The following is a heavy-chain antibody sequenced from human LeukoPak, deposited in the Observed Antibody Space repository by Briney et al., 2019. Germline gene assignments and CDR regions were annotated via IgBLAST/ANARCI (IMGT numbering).Heavy chain of an antibody. CDR1: GFPFSSYG. J-gene: IGHJ4*02. V-gene: IGHV3-30*02. D-gene: IGHD6-6*01. CDR2: IRYNGSDK. CDR3: WTLYSRSSGFDY. Sequence: PGGSLRLSCAASGFPFSSYGMHWVRQAPGKGLEWVAFIRYNGSDKYYADSVKGRFTISRDNSKNTLYLQMNILTSEDTAVYYSWTLYSRSSGFDYCGQGKLVTVSS.